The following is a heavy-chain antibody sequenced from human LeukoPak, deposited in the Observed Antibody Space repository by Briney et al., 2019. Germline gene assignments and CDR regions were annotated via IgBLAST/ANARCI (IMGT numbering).Heavy chain of an antibody. J-gene: IGHJ3*02. CDR1: GYTFTDYY. Sequence: ASVKISCKACGYTFTDYYMHWVQQAPGKGLEWMGRVDPEDGETIYAEKFQGRVNITADTSTDTAYMELSSLRSEDTAVYYCATGRATGASDAFDIWGQGTMVTVSS. CDR2: VDPEDGET. D-gene: IGHD5-24*01. V-gene: IGHV1-69-2*01. CDR3: ATGRATGASDAFDI.